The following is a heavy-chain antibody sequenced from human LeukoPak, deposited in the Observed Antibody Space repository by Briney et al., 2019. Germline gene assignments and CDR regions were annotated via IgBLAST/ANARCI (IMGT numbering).Heavy chain of an antibody. Sequence: GGSLRLSCAASGFTFSSYSMNWVRQAPGKGLEWVSSISSSSSYIYYADSVKGRFTISRDNAKNSLYLQMNSLRAEDTAVYYCAKADDYYDSSGYYPGYMDVWGKGTTVTISS. CDR3: AKADDYYDSSGYYPGYMDV. CDR1: GFTFSSYS. J-gene: IGHJ6*03. V-gene: IGHV3-21*01. D-gene: IGHD3-22*01. CDR2: ISSSSSYI.